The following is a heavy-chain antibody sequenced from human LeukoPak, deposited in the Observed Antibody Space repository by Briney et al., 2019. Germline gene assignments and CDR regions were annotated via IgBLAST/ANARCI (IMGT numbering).Heavy chain of an antibody. J-gene: IGHJ4*02. CDR1: GFTFTNYA. V-gene: IGHV3-23*01. Sequence: GGSLRLSCAASGFTFTNYAMSWVRQAPGKGLDFVSSISNSGETTNYADSVKGRFTISRDNSKNTLYLQMNSLRAEDTAVYYCARGLWWSKYYFDYWGQGTLVTVSS. CDR3: ARGLWWSKYYFDY. CDR2: ISNSGETT. D-gene: IGHD2-21*01.